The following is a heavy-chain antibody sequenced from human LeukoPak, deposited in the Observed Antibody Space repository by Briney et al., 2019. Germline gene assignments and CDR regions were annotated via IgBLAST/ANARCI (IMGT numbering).Heavy chain of an antibody. CDR2: ITSSSSYI. J-gene: IGHJ6*02. CDR1: GFTFSGHS. Sequence: GGSLRLSCAASGFTFSGHSMNWVRQAPGKGLEWVSSITSSSSYIFYADSVEGRFTISRDNAKNSLYLQMNSLRAEDTAVYYCARDLVVVTGIPGYYYGMDVWGQGTTVTVSS. V-gene: IGHV3-21*01. CDR3: ARDLVVVTGIPGYYYGMDV. D-gene: IGHD2-21*02.